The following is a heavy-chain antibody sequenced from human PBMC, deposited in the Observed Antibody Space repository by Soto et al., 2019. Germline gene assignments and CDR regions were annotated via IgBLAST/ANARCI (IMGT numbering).Heavy chain of an antibody. CDR3: AINYDVIYGLD. V-gene: IGHV3-7*01. Sequence: EVQLVESGGDLVQPGGSLRLSCEGSGFTFSNYWMSWVRQAPGKGLEWVANIRQDGKEIFYVDSVKGRFTISRDNAKKSLLLQVNSLRVEDTAVYYCAINYDVIYGLDWGQLTMVTVSS. D-gene: IGHD3-16*01. J-gene: IGHJ4*02. CDR1: GFTFSNYW. CDR2: IRQDGKEI.